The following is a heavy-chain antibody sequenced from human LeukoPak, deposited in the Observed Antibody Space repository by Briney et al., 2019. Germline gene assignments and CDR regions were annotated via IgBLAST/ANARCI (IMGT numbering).Heavy chain of an antibody. V-gene: IGHV4-4*07. CDR2: IYASGST. CDR3: ARDGSSVFWYFDL. Sequence: PSETLSLTCTVSGGSIRSYYWSWIRQPAGKGLDWIGRIYASGSTNYNPSLKSRVTMSVDTSKNQFSLRLTSVTAADTAVYYCARDGSSVFWYFDLWGRGSRVTVSS. J-gene: IGHJ2*01. D-gene: IGHD2-2*01. CDR1: GGSIRSYY.